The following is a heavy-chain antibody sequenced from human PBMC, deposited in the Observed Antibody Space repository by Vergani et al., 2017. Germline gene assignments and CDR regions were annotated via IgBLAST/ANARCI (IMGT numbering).Heavy chain of an antibody. V-gene: IGHV3-48*03. CDR1: GFTFSSYE. CDR3: ARGRYSSSWFFDY. D-gene: IGHD6-13*01. Sequence: EVQLVESGGGLVQPGGSLRLSCAASGFTFSSYEMNWVRQAPGKGLEWVSYISSSGSTIYYADSVKGRFTISRDNAKNSLYLQMNSLRAEDTAVYYCARGRYSSSWFFDYWGQGTLVTVSS. CDR2: ISSSGSTI. J-gene: IGHJ4*02.